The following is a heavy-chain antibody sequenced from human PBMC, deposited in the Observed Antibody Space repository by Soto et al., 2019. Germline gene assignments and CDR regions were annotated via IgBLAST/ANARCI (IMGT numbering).Heavy chain of an antibody. Sequence: GGSLILSCAPSGCTFSSYGMHWARQAPGKGLEWVAVIWYDGSNKVYADSVKGRFTISRDNSKNTLYLQMNSLRAEDTAVYYCARDLSGDYGALDTWGQGTMVTVSS. J-gene: IGHJ3*02. CDR1: GCTFSSYG. D-gene: IGHD4-17*01. CDR2: IWYDGSNK. V-gene: IGHV3-33*01. CDR3: ARDLSGDYGALDT.